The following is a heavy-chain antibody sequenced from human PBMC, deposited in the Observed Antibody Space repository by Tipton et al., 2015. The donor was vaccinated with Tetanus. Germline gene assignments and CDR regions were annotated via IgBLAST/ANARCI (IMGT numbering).Heavy chain of an antibody. CDR2: IYQTDST. V-gene: IGHV4-34*01. D-gene: IGHD5-12*01. CDR3: VRGRGLGAYSFGFEY. Sequence: TLSLTCDVYDGSFSAYYWTWIRQPPGKGLEWLGYIYQTDSTYYNPSVRSRLTLSIQRSKNQVSLRLSSVTAADTAVYYCVRGRGLGAYSFGFEYWGQGALVTVSS. CDR1: DGSFSAYY. J-gene: IGHJ4*02.